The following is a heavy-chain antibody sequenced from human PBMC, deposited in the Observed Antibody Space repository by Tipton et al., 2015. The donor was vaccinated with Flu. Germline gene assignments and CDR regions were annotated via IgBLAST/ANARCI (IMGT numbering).Heavy chain of an antibody. D-gene: IGHD3-10*01. CDR3: ARARFGESSFNYYYGMDV. V-gene: IGHV4-4*07. J-gene: IGHJ6*02. CDR2: IYTSGST. Sequence: TLSLTCTVSGGSISSYYWSWIRQPAGKGLEWIERIYTSGSTNYNPSLKSRVTMSVDTSKNQFSLKLSSVTAADTAVYYCARARFGESSFNYYYGMDVWGQGTTVTVSS. CDR1: GGSISSYY.